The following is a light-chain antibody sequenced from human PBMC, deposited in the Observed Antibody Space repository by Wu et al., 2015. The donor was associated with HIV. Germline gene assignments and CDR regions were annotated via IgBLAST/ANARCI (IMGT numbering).Light chain of an antibody. V-gene: IGKV3-15*01. J-gene: IGKJ2*03. CDR2: GAS. Sequence: EIVITQSPATLSMSPGERATLSCRASQSVRSNLAWYQQKPGQAPRLLIYGASTRATAIPARFSGSGSGTEFNLTISNLQSEDFAVYYCQQYNNWPPAYSFGQGTKLEI. CDR1: QSVRSN. CDR3: QQYNNWPPAYS.